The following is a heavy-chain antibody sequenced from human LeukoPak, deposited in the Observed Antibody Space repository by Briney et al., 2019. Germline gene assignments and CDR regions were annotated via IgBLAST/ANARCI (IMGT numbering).Heavy chain of an antibody. Sequence: GASVKVSCKASGGTISSYAISWVRQAPGQGLEWMGGIIPIFGTANYAQKFQGRVTITADESTSTAYMELSSLRSEDTAVYYCARPSIGGSSGWPFDYWGQGTLVTVSS. CDR1: GGTISSYA. CDR2: IIPIFGTA. CDR3: ARPSIGGSSGWPFDY. J-gene: IGHJ4*02. V-gene: IGHV1-69*01. D-gene: IGHD6-19*01.